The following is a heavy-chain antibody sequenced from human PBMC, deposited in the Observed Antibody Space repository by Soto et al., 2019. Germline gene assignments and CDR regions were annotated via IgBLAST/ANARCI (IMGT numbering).Heavy chain of an antibody. CDR2: ISSSGSTI. J-gene: IGHJ6*02. Sequence: GGSLRLSCAASGFTFSSYEMNWVRQAPGKGLEWVSYISSSGSTIYYADSVKGRFTISRDNAKNPLYLQMNSLRAEDTAVYYCARARLAYCGGDCPPYYYGMDVWGQGTTVTVSS. V-gene: IGHV3-48*03. CDR3: ARARLAYCGGDCPPYYYGMDV. CDR1: GFTFSSYE. D-gene: IGHD2-21*02.